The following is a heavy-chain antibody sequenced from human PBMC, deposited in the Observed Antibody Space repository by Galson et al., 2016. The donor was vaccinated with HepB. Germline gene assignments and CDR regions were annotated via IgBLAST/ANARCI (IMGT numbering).Heavy chain of an antibody. D-gene: IGHD6-6*01. Sequence: SLRLSCAASGFTFSTCTMHWVRQAPGKGLEWVSSISTSGSYIYYADSVKGRFTISRDNAKNSLYLQMNSPRAEDTAVYYCETGSSSSGEDFDYWGQGTLVTVAS. V-gene: IGHV3-21*01. CDR3: ETGSSSSGEDFDY. CDR2: ISTSGSYI. CDR1: GFTFSTCT. J-gene: IGHJ4*02.